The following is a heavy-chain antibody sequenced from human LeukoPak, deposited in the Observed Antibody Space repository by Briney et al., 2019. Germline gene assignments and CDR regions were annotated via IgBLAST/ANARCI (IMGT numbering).Heavy chain of an antibody. CDR2: MYYSGST. V-gene: IGHV4-31*03. CDR1: GGSISSGGYY. D-gene: IGHD6-13*01. CDR3: ARRIGAARTRWFDP. J-gene: IGHJ5*02. Sequence: SQTLSLTCPVSGGSISSGGYYWSWIRQHPGRGLEWIGYMYYSGSTYCNPSLKSRVTISVDTSKNQFSLKLSSVTAADTAVYYCARRIGAARTRWFDPWGQGTLVTVSS.